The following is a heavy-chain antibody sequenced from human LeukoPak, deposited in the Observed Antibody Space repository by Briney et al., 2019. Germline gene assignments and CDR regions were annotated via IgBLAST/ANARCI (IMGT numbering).Heavy chain of an antibody. CDR1: GYSISSGYY. CDR3: AREGYDFWSVVIPGELDY. V-gene: IGHV4-38-2*02. J-gene: IGHJ4*02. D-gene: IGHD3-3*01. CDR2: IYHSGSP. Sequence: SETLSLTCTVSGYSISSGYYWGWIRQPPGKGLEWIGSIYHSGSPYYNPSLKSRVTISVDTSKNQFSLKLSSVTAADTAVYYCAREGYDFWSVVIPGELDYWGQGTLVTVSS.